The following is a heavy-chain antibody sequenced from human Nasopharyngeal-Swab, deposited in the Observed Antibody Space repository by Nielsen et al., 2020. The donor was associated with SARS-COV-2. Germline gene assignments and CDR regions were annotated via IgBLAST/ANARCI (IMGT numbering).Heavy chain of an antibody. D-gene: IGHD2-15*01. J-gene: IGHJ2*01. CDR3: AKDRGGSGGSCYVHWYFDL. V-gene: IGHV3-23*01. CDR2: IGGTGGST. Sequence: GESLKISCAASGFTFSGYAMRWVRPAPGKGLEWVSAIGGTGGSTYYADSVKGQFTISRDNSKNTLYLQMNSLRAEDTAVYYCAKDRGGSGGSCYVHWYFDLWGRGTLVTVSS. CDR1: GFTFSGYA.